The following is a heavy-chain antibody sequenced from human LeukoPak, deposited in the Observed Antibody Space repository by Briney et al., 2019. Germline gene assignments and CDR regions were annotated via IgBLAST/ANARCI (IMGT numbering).Heavy chain of an antibody. D-gene: IGHD2-2*01. CDR1: GFTFSSYA. CDR3: ARGSSPGVGYFGY. V-gene: IGHV3-30-3*01. J-gene: IGHJ4*02. CDR2: ISYDGSNK. Sequence: GGSLRLSCAASGFTFSSYAMHWVRQAPGKGLEWVAVISYDGSNKYYADSVKGRFTISRDNSKNTLYLQMNSLRAEDTAVYYCARGSSPGVGYFGYWGQGTLVTVSS.